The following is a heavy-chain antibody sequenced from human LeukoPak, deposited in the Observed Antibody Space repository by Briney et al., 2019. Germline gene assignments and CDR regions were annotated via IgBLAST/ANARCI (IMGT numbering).Heavy chain of an antibody. J-gene: IGHJ4*02. Sequence: SETLSLTCTVSGGSISSSSYYWGWIRQPPGKGLEWIGSIYYSGSTYYNPSLKSRVTISVDTSKNQFSLELSSVTAADTAVYYCARQRTASYYDSSGYPYFDYWGQGTLVTVSS. CDR2: IYYSGST. CDR1: GGSISSSSYY. V-gene: IGHV4-39*01. D-gene: IGHD3-22*01. CDR3: ARQRTASYYDSSGYPYFDY.